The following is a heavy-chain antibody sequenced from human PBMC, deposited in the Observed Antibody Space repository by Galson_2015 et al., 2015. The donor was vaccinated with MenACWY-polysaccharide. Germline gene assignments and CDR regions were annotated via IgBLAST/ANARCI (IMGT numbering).Heavy chain of an antibody. V-gene: IGHV3-48*01. CDR2: ITPTGDPK. D-gene: IGHD2-15*01. J-gene: IGHJ4*02. CDR1: GFSFSSYS. Sequence: SLRLSCAASGFSFSSYSMTWVRQAPGKGLEWLSYITPTGDPKMYADSVKGRFTISRDNAKNSLYLQVNNLRAEDTAVYYCASRGVVTPYSLDYWGQGTLVSVSS. CDR3: ASRGVVTPYSLDY.